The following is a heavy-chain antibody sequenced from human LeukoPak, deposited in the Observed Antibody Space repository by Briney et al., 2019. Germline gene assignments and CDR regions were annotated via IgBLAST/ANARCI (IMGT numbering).Heavy chain of an antibody. CDR1: GFSFSNYG. J-gene: IGHJ6*04. Sequence: GGSLRLSCAASGFSFSNYGMHWVRQAPGKGLEWVAFIRYDGTNKYYADSVKGRFTISRDNSKNTLYLQMNSLRDEDTAVYYCAKDRGRITIFGVVTYGMDVWGKGTTVTVSS. V-gene: IGHV3-30*02. CDR3: AKDRGRITIFGVVTYGMDV. CDR2: IRYDGTNK. D-gene: IGHD3-3*01.